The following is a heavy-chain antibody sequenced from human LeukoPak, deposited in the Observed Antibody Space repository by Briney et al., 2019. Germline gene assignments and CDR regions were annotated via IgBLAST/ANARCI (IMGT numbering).Heavy chain of an antibody. D-gene: IGHD3-16*01. CDR1: GGSIATYY. CDR3: VRDGPSWGLL. Sequence: PSETLSLTCTVSGGSIATYYWSWIRQPAGKGLEWIGRIFTTGGANYNPSLKSRVTMSLDTSKNLFSLKLNSVTAADTAVYYCVRDGPSWGLLWGQGALVTVSS. J-gene: IGHJ4*02. V-gene: IGHV4-4*07. CDR2: IFTTGGA.